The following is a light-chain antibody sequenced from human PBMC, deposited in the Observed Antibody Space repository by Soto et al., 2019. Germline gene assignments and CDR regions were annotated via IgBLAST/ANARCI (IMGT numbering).Light chain of an antibody. CDR1: QSISSW. CDR2: KAS. CDR3: QQYKSLYT. V-gene: IGKV1-5*03. J-gene: IGKJ2*01. Sequence: DIQMTQSTSTLSASVGDRVTITCRASQSISSWLAWYQQKPGKAPKLLIYKASSLESGVPSRFSGSGSGTKFTLTISSLQPDDFATYYCQQYKSLYTFGQGTKLEIK.